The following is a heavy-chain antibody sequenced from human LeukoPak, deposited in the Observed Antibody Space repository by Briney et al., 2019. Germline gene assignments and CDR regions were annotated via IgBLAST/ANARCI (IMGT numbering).Heavy chain of an antibody. CDR3: ARGPDIVVVPAAILNWFDP. CDR1: GYTLTELS. V-gene: IGHV1-24*01. CDR2: FDPEDGET. J-gene: IGHJ5*02. D-gene: IGHD2-2*02. Sequence: ASVKVSCKVSGYTLTELSMHWVRQAPGKGLEWMGGFDPEDGETIYAQKFQGRVTMTEDTSTDTAYMELSSLRSEDTAVYYCARGPDIVVVPAAILNWFDPWGQGTLVTVSS.